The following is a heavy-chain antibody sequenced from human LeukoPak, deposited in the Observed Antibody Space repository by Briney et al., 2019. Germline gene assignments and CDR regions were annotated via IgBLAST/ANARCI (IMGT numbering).Heavy chain of an antibody. CDR1: GYTFTNYY. D-gene: IGHD1-26*01. V-gene: IGHV1-46*01. CDR2: ITPSGGST. J-gene: IGHJ5*02. CDR3: ARDNSVGNTAWWFDP. Sequence: ASVKVSRKASGYTFTNYYMHWVRQAPGQGLEWLGLITPSGGSTWYAQKFQGRVTMTRDMSTSTDYMELSSLRSEDTAVYYCARDNSVGNTAWWFDPWGQGTLVTVSS.